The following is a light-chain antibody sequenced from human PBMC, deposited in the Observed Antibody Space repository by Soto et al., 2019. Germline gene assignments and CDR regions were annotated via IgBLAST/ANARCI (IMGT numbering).Light chain of an antibody. J-gene: IGKJ4*01. CDR2: GAS. CDR3: QQSSSTPLI. V-gene: IGKV1-39*01. CDR1: QNINIF. Sequence: DLPMTQSPSSLSASIGDRVTITCRASQNINIFLNWYQHRPGKAPRLLIYGASTLQSGVPSRFSGSGSGTNFTVTISSLQPEDFGTYYCQQSSSTPLIFGGGTRVQIK.